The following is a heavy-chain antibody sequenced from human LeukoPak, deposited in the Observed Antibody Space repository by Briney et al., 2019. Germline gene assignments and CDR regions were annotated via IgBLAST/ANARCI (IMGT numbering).Heavy chain of an antibody. D-gene: IGHD2-2*01. CDR1: GDSISSGDYY. CDR3: ASHSSTSCVNCFDY. J-gene: IGHJ4*02. V-gene: IGHV4-30-4*08. CDR2: IYYSGST. Sequence: SQTLSLTCTVSGDSISSGDYYWSWIRQPPGTGLEWIGYIYYSGSTYYNLSLKSRVTISVDTSKNQFSLKLSSVTAADTAVYYCASHSSTSCVNCFDYWGQGTLVTVSS.